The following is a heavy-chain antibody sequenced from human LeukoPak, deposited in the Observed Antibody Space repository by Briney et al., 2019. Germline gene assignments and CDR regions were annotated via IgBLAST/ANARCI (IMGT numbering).Heavy chain of an antibody. CDR1: GFTFSSYE. J-gene: IGHJ4*02. CDR2: ISSSGSTI. V-gene: IGHV3-48*03. D-gene: IGHD3-10*01. CDR3: ARDSPMVRGVNDY. Sequence: GGSLRLFCAASGFTFSSYEMNWVRQAPGKGLEWVSYISSSGSTIYYADSVKGRFTISRDNAKNSLYLQMNSLRAEDTAVYYCARDSPMVRGVNDYWGQGTLVTVSS.